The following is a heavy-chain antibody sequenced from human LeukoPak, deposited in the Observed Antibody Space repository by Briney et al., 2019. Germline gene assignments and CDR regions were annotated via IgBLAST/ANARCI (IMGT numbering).Heavy chain of an antibody. CDR2: INSDGSST. CDR1: GFTFSSYW. CDR3: AAMGSLHQALDY. Sequence: QPGGSLRLSCAASGFTFSSYWMHWVRQAPGKGLVWVSRINSDGSSTSYADSVKGRFTISRDNAKNTLYLQMNSLRAEDTAVYYCAAMGSLHQALDYWGQGTLVTVSS. J-gene: IGHJ4*02. D-gene: IGHD1-26*01. V-gene: IGHV3-74*01.